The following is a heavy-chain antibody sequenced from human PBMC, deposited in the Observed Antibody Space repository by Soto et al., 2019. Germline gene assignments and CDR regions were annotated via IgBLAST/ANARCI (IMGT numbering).Heavy chain of an antibody. CDR3: AGASSRVSSEVVAY. CDR1: DYSLSSHV. V-gene: IGHV1-46*01. D-gene: IGHD2-15*01. CDR2: INPGPNSA. J-gene: IGHJ4*02. Sequence: ASVKVSCKASDYSLSSHVIHWVRQAPGEGLEWMGTINPGPNSASYSKEFQGRLTLTSDTPSRTVYMQLSNLKSDDTAVYYCAGASSRVSSEVVAYWGQGTLVTVSS.